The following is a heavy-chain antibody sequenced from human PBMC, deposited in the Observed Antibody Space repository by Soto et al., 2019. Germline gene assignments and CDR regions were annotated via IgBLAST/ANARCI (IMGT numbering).Heavy chain of an antibody. CDR2: IYHSGSA. Sequence: PSESLSLTYAVSGGSVRCFYWWCCFRQPPGKWLEWICEIYHSGSANYNPSLKSRVTISVDNSKNQFSLNLISLTAADTAVYYCARYNAASGTYYFDYWGQG. CDR3: ARYNAASGTYYFDY. CDR1: GGSVRCFYW. V-gene: IGHV4-4*02. D-gene: IGHD6-13*01. J-gene: IGHJ4*02.